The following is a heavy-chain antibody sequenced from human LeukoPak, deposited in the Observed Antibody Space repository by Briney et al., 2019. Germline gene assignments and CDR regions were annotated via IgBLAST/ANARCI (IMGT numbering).Heavy chain of an antibody. D-gene: IGHD2-2*01. J-gene: IGHJ4*02. CDR1: GFTLYDYA. Sequence: PGGALRLSCTDSGFTLYDYAISRCRQAPGKGLEWVGHIKGLAYGEQTQHAASVRGRCSISRDDSKTSGYLQMNSLKTEDTAVYSCRRDTRGGGSPAGPLWGQGTLVTVSS. CDR2: IKGLAYGEQT. V-gene: IGHV3-49*03. CDR3: RRDTRGGGSPAGPL.